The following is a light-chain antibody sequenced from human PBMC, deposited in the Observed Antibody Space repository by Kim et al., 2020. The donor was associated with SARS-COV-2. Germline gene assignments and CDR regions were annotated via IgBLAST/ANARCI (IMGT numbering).Light chain of an antibody. CDR3: SSYTSSSTV. V-gene: IGLV2-14*01. CDR2: DVS. J-gene: IGLJ1*01. Sequence: QSALTQPASVSGSPGQSITISCTGTSSDVGGYNYVSWYQQLPGKAPKLMIYDVSKRPSGVSNRFSGSKSGNTASLTISGLQAEDEADYYCSSYTSSSTVFGTGTKVTVL. CDR1: SSDVGGYNY.